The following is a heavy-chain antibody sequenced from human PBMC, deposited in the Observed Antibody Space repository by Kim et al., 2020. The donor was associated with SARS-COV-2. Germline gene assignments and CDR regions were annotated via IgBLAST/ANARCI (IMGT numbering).Heavy chain of an antibody. D-gene: IGHD6-19*01. CDR3: SGSTGWYRLDY. J-gene: IGHJ4*02. V-gene: IGHV4-4*02. CDR2: T. Sequence: TNYNPSLKSRVTISVDKSKNHFSLNLHSVTAADTAVYYCSGSTGWYRLDYWGQGTLVTVSS.